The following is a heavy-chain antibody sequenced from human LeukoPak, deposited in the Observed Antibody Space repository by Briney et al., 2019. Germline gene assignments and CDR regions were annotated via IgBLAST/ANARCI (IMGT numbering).Heavy chain of an antibody. D-gene: IGHD3-22*01. J-gene: IGHJ3*02. CDR2: ISTRGSI. Sequence: SETLSLTCTVSGGSISSGNFYWSWIRQPAGKGLEWVGRISTRGSINYNPSLKSRVTISLDTSKNQFSLKLSSVTAADTAVYHCAGPYDSSGYYYNDAFDIWGQGTMVTVSS. CDR3: AGPYDSSGYYYNDAFDI. CDR1: GGSISSGNFY. V-gene: IGHV4-61*02.